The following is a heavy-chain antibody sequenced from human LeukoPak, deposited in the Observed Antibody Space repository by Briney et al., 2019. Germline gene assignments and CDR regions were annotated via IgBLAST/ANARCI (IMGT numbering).Heavy chain of an antibody. D-gene: IGHD2-8*01. CDR3: ARGGVSGVDWFDP. J-gene: IGHJ5*02. CDR1: GGSFSGYY. V-gene: IGHV4-34*01. CDR2: INHSGST. Sequence: ASETLSLTCAVYGGSFSGYYWSWIRQPPGKGLEWIGEINHSGSTNYNPSLKSRVTISVDTSKNQFSLKLSSVTAADTAVYYCARGGVSGVDWFDPWGQGTLVTVSS.